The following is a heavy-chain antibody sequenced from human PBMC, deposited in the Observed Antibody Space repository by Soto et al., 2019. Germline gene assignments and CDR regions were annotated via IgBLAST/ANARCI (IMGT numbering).Heavy chain of an antibody. CDR1: GYTFTSYG. Sequence: QVHLVQSGAEVKKPGASVKVSCKCSGYTFTSYGITWVRQAPGQGLEWMGWISAHNGNTDYAQKLQGGVTVTRDTSTSTAYMALRSLRSDDTAVYYCERGRYGDYWGQGALVTVSS. J-gene: IGHJ4*02. V-gene: IGHV1-18*01. CDR2: ISAHNGNT. CDR3: ERGRYGDY. D-gene: IGHD1-1*01.